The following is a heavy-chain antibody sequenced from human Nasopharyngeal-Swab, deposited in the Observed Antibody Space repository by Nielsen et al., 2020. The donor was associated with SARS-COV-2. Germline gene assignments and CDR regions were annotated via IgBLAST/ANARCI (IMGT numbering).Heavy chain of an antibody. J-gene: IGHJ4*02. V-gene: IGHV3-73*01. CDR1: GFTFSGSA. Sequence: GGSLRLYCAASGFTFSGSAMHWVRQASGKGLEWVGRIGSKANSYATAYAASVKGRFTISRDDSKNTAYLQMNSLKTEDTAVYYCTGGVTMVRHWGQGTLVTVSS. CDR3: TGGVTMVRH. CDR2: IGSKANSYAT. D-gene: IGHD3-10*01.